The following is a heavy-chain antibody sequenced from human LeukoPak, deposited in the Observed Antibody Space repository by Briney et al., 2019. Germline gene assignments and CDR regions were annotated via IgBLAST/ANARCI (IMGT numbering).Heavy chain of an antibody. CDR1: GFTVSSNY. D-gene: IGHD1-26*01. V-gene: IGHV3-53*01. CDR2: IYSGGST. CDR3: ARGVGSGSRLRAGDY. J-gene: IGHJ4*02. Sequence: GGSLRLSCAASGFTVSSNYMSWVRQAPGKGLEWASVIYSGGSTYYADSVKGRFTISRDNSKNTLYLQMNSLRAEDTAVYYCARGVGSGSRLRAGDYWGQGTLVTVSS.